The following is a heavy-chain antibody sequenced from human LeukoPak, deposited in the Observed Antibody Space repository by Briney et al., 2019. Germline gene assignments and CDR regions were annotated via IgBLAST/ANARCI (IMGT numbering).Heavy chain of an antibody. V-gene: IGHV4-59*10. CDR2: IYTSGST. Sequence: SETLSLTCAVYGGSFSGYYWSWIRQPPGKGLEWIGRIYTSGSTDYNPSLKSRVTISVDTSKSQFSLKLSSVTAADTAMYYCARGYDILTGYFDYWGQGTLVTVSS. D-gene: IGHD3-9*01. CDR3: ARGYDILTGYFDY. J-gene: IGHJ4*02. CDR1: GGSFSGYY.